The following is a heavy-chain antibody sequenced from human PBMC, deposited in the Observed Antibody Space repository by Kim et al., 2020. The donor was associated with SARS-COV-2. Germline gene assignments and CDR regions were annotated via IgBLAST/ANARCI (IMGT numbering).Heavy chain of an antibody. CDR1: GFTLSSHW. D-gene: IGHD3-16*01. J-gene: IGHJ6*02. CDR2: MSSDGSTT. V-gene: IGHV3-74*01. Sequence: GGSLRLSCAASGFTLSSHWINWVRQAPGKGLVWVSRMSSDGSTTHYADSVKGRLFISRHTAKNTLFLQTNSLRSEDTAVYYCERGTLNSGMDDWGQGTTVTVSS. CDR3: ERGTLNSGMDD.